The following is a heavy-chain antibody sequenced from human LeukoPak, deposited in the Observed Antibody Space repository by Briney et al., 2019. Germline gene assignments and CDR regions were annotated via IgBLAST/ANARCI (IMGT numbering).Heavy chain of an antibody. CDR3: AKGAPNDYGDYYYFGMGV. CDR1: GFTFSSYA. Sequence: PAGSLRLSCAASGFTFSSYAMSWHRQAPGKGLEWVSDISGSGGSTYYADSVKGRFTISRDNSKNTLYLQMISLGAEDTAVYYCAKGAPNDYGDYYYFGMGVWGQVTTVTVAS. D-gene: IGHD4-17*01. V-gene: IGHV3-23*01. J-gene: IGHJ6*02. CDR2: ISGSGGST.